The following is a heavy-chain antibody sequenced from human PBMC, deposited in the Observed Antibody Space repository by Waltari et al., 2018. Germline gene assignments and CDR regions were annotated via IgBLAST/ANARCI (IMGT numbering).Heavy chain of an antibody. J-gene: IGHJ3*01. D-gene: IGHD5-12*01. V-gene: IGHV4-39*01. CDR2: VSYSGTP. CDR1: GVSITSNRHY. Sequence: QLQLQESGPRLVRPSETLSLICRVSGVSITSNRHYWAWIRQSPGQGLEWIGTVSYSGTPYSGPSLKSRVSVSRDTSKNQVSLILGSVTAADMAVYYCATYIGASVGTAAFDVWGQGTMVTVSS. CDR3: ATYIGASVGTAAFDV.